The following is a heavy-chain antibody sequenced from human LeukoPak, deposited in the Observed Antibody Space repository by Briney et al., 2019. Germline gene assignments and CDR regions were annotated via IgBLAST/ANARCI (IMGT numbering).Heavy chain of an antibody. D-gene: IGHD2-2*01. Sequence: PGGSLRLSCAASGFTFSSYAMSWVRQAPGKGLEWVTAISGSGGSTYYADSVKGRFTISRDNSKNTLYLQMNSLRAEDTAVYYCAKEEAGDIVVVPAAYFDYWGQGTLVTVSS. CDR3: AKEEAGDIVVVPAAYFDY. V-gene: IGHV3-23*01. CDR2: ISGSGGST. CDR1: GFTFSSYA. J-gene: IGHJ4*02.